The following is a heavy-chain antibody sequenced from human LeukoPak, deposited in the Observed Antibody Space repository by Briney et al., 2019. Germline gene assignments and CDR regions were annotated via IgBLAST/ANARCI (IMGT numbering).Heavy chain of an antibody. Sequence: ESLRLSCAASGFTFNTYTMYWVRQAPGKGLEWVSGISNSGGSTYYADSVKGRFTISRDNSKNTLYLQMNSLRAEDTALYYCAKGLERESRLDSWGQGTLVTVSS. CDR2: ISNSGGST. CDR1: GFTFNTYT. J-gene: IGHJ4*02. D-gene: IGHD1-1*01. CDR3: AKGLERESRLDS. V-gene: IGHV3-23*01.